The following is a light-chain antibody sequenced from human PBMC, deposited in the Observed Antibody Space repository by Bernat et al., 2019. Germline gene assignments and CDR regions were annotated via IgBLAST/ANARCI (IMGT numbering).Light chain of an antibody. CDR3: QQYDNLPLT. J-gene: IGKJ1*01. V-gene: IGKV3-15*01. Sequence: EIIMTQSPASLSVSPGERATLSCRASHSIINNLDWFQQKPGQAPSLLVYGAFTRATDIPARFDGSGSGTEFTLTISNLQSEDFALYYCQQYDNLPLTFGQGTKVEIK. CDR2: GAF. CDR1: HSIINN.